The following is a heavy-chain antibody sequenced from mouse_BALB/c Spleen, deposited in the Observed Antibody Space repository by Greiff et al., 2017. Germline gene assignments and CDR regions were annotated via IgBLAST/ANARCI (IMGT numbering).Heavy chain of an antibody. CDR3: ARGDGNYWYFDV. V-gene: IGHV1-20*02. Sequence: EVQLQESGPELVKPGASVKISCKASGYSFTGYFMNWVMQSHGKSLEWIGRINPYNGDTFYNQKFKGKATLTVDKSSSTAHMELRSLASEDSAVYYCARGDGNYWYFDVWGAGTTVTVSS. D-gene: IGHD2-1*01. CDR2: INPYNGDT. CDR1: GYSFTGYF. J-gene: IGHJ1*01.